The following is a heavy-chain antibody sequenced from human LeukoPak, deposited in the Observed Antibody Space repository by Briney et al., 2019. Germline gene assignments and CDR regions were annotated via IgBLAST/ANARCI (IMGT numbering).Heavy chain of an antibody. V-gene: IGHV1-24*01. CDR2: FDLEDDET. CDR1: GYSFTGYY. J-gene: IGHJ4*02. CDR3: ATDVETNSANLLFDY. Sequence: ASVKVSCKASGYSFTGYYIHWVRQAPGKGLEWMGGFDLEDDETIYAQKFQGRVTMTEDTSTDTAYMELSSLRSEDTAMYYCATDVETNSANLLFDYWGQGTLVTVSS. D-gene: IGHD1-1*01.